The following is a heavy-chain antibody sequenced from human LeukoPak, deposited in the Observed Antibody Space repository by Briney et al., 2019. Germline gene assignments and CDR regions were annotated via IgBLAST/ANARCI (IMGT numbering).Heavy chain of an antibody. V-gene: IGHV3-7*01. CDR3: ASSHDSSGND. CDR1: GISFSSYW. D-gene: IGHD3-22*01. Sequence: GGSLRLSCVASGISFSSYWMAWVRQAPGKGLEWVANIKYDGTHKFYADSVKGRFTISRDNAKNSLFLEMNSLRADDTAVYFCASSHDSSGNDWGQGTLVTDSS. CDR2: IKYDGTHK. J-gene: IGHJ4*02.